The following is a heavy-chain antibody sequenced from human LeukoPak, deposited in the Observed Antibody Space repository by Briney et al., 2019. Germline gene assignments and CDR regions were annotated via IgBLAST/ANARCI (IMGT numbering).Heavy chain of an antibody. CDR3: ARAAPDYSDTSGYFQDDAFDI. CDR2: ISESGGST. CDR1: GFSFSSNA. D-gene: IGHD3-22*01. Sequence: GGSLRLSCAASGFSFSSNAMSWVRQAPGKGLEWVSVISESGGSTYYADSVKGRFTVSRDNSKNTLSLQMNSLRAEDTAVYYCARAAPDYSDTSGYFQDDAFDIWGQGTRVTVSS. J-gene: IGHJ3*02. V-gene: IGHV3-23*01.